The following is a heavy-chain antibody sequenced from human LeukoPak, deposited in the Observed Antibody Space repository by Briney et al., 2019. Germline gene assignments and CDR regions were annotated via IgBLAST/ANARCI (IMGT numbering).Heavy chain of an antibody. J-gene: IGHJ3*02. Sequence: ASVKVSCKASGYTFTSYGISWVRQAPGQGLEGMGWISADKGNTNYAQKLQGRVTMTTDTSTSTAYMELRSLRSDDTAVYYCARSLGYCSSTSCSTSLYAFDIWGQGTMVTVSS. CDR1: GYTFTSYG. V-gene: IGHV1-18*01. D-gene: IGHD2-2*01. CDR2: ISADKGNT. CDR3: ARSLGYCSSTSCSTSLYAFDI.